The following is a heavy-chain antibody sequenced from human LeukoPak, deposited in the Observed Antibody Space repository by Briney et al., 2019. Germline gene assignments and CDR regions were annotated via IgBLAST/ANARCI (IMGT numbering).Heavy chain of an antibody. D-gene: IGHD2-21*02. CDR1: GFTFSNHW. CDR3: TSWGDTTAEYFQR. V-gene: IGHV3-7*01. Sequence: GGSLRLSCAASGFTFSNHWMTWVRQAPGKGLEWVAHIHPDGSQTQYVDSVRGRFTISRDNAKNSLYLQMNSLRVEDTAVYYCTSWGDTTAEYFQRWGQGTLVTVSS. CDR2: IHPDGSQT. J-gene: IGHJ1*01.